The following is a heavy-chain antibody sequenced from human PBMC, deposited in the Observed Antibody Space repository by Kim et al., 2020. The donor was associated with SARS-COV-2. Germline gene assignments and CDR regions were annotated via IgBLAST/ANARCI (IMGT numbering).Heavy chain of an antibody. V-gene: IGHV3-30*07. J-gene: IGHJ4*02. Sequence: VRGRVTISRDNSRNTLFLQMDNLRAEDTAIYFCAREGYGASCPWGYFDHWGQGTLVTVSA. CDR3: AREGYGASCPWGYFDH. D-gene: IGHD2-8*01.